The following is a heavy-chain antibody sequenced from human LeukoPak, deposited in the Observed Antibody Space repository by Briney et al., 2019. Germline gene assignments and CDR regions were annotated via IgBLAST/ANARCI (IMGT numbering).Heavy chain of an antibody. J-gene: IGHJ6*02. D-gene: IGHD6-19*01. Sequence: VASVKVSCKASGYTFTGYYMHWVRQAPGQGLERMGWINPNSGGTNYAQKFQGRVTMTRDTSISTAYMELSRLRSDDTAVYYCARVGWSRIAVAGPHYYGMDVWGQGTTVTVSS. CDR1: GYTFTGYY. CDR2: INPNSGGT. V-gene: IGHV1-2*02. CDR3: ARVGWSRIAVAGPHYYGMDV.